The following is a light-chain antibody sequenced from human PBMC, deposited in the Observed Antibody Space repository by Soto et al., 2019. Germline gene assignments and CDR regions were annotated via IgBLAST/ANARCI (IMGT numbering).Light chain of an antibody. CDR3: QHYGSSLLYT. CDR2: GAA. CDR1: QSVSSNY. V-gene: IGKV3-20*01. Sequence: ESVLTQSPGTLSLSPGERATLSCRASQSVSSNYLAWYQQKSGHAPRLLIYGAASRATGIPDRFSGSGSGTDFTLTISRLKPEDFAVYYCQHYGSSLLYTFGQGTKLEIK. J-gene: IGKJ2*01.